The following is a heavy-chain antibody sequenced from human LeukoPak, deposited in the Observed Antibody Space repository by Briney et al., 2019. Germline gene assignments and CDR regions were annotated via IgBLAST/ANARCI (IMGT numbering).Heavy chain of an antibody. J-gene: IGHJ4*02. CDR2: ISSSSSTI. Sequence: QPGGSLRLSCAASGFTFSSYSMNWVRQAPGKGLEWVSYISSSSSTIYYADSVKGRFTISRDNAKNSLYLQMNSLRAEDTAVYYCARLAYYDSSGYHNYFDYWGQGTLVTVSS. D-gene: IGHD3-22*01. V-gene: IGHV3-48*01. CDR3: ARLAYYDSSGYHNYFDY. CDR1: GFTFSSYS.